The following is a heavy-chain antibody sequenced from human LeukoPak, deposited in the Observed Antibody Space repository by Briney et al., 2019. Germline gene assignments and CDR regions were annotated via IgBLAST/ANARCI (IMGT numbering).Heavy chain of an antibody. CDR2: IYHSGST. D-gene: IGHD6-13*01. CDR1: GGSISSGGYS. Sequence: SETLSLTCTVSGGSISSGGYSWSWIRQPPGKGLEWIGYIYHSGSTYYNPSLKSRVTISVDRSKNQFSLKLSSVTAADTAVYYCARRIIAAAEDFFDYWGQGTLVTVSS. CDR3: ARRIIAAAEDFFDY. V-gene: IGHV4-30-2*01. J-gene: IGHJ4*02.